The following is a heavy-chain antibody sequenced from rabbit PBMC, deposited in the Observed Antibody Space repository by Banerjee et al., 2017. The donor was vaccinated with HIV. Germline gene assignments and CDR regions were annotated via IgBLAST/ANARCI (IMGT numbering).Heavy chain of an antibody. CDR3: ARAYDGSTYYFNL. Sequence: QSLEESGGDLVKPEGSLTLTCTASGFSFSSSYWMCWVRQAPGKGLEWIGYINTGNGGTDYASWAKGRFTISKTSSTSVTLQMTSLTAADTATYFCARAYDGSTYYFNLWGPGTLVTVS. CDR1: GFSFSSSYW. CDR2: INTGNGGT. V-gene: IGHV1S40*01. D-gene: IGHD4-2*01. J-gene: IGHJ4*01.